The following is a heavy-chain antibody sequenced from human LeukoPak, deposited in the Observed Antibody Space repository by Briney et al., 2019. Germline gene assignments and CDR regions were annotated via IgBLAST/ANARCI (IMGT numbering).Heavy chain of an antibody. CDR1: GGSISSYY. CDR3: ARDPSSYGYGDYVGYGMDV. V-gene: IGHV4-59*01. CDR2: IYYSGST. J-gene: IGHJ6*02. Sequence: EXXSLTCTVSGGSISSYYWSWIRQPPEKGLEWIGYIYYSGSTNYNPSLKSRVTMSVDTSKNQFSLKLSSVTAADTAVYYCARDPSSYGYGDYVGYGMDVWGQGTTVTVSS. D-gene: IGHD4-17*01.